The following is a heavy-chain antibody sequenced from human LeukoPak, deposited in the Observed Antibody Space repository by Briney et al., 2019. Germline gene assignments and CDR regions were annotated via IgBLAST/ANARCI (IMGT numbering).Heavy chain of an antibody. V-gene: IGHV1-69*13. Sequence: SVKVSCKASGGTFSSYAISWVRQAPGQGLEWMGGIIPIFGTANYAQKFQGRVTITADESTSTAYMELSSLRSEDTAVYYCASDSELVLNAFDIWGQGTMVTVSS. CDR1: GGTFSSYA. D-gene: IGHD6-6*01. J-gene: IGHJ3*02. CDR2: IIPIFGTA. CDR3: ASDSELVLNAFDI.